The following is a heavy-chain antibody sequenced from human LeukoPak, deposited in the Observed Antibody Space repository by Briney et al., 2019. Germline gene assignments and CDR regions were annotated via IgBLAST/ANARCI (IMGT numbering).Heavy chain of an antibody. V-gene: IGHV3-9*01. Sequence: AGGPLRLSCAASGFTFDDYPMHWLRQAPGKGLEGVSGISWNSGRRGSADSVKGRFTISRDNAKNALYLQMNSLRAEDSDLYYCAKDGNDSGNYYPFNWFDPWGQGTLVTVSS. J-gene: IGHJ5*02. CDR2: ISWNSGRR. CDR1: GFTFDDYP. D-gene: IGHD3-10*01. CDR3: AKDGNDSGNYYPFNWFDP.